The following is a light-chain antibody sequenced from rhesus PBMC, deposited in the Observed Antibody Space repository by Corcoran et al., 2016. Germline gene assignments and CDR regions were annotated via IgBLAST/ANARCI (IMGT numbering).Light chain of an antibody. CDR2: AAS. Sequence: DIQMTQSPSSLSASVGDRLTITCRASENVNNYLHWYQQKPGKAPKLLIYAASTLQSGVPSRFSGSGFGTDDTFTISSLQPEDVATYYCQHSYGTPFTFGPGTKVDIK. CDR1: ENVNNY. V-gene: IGKV1-74*01. J-gene: IGKJ3*01. CDR3: QHSYGTPFT.